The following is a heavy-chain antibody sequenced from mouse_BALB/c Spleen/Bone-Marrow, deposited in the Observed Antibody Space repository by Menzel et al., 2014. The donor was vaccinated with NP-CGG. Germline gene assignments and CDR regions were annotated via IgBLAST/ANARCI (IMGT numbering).Heavy chain of an antibody. CDR2: IYPGSGST. CDR1: GYTFTSYW. J-gene: IGHJ4*01. V-gene: IGHV1S22*01. D-gene: IGHD2-12*01. CDR3: TRSELRRGGYALDY. Sequence: LQQSGSELVRPGASVKLSCKASGYTFTSYWMHWVKQRHGQGLEWIGNIYPGSGSTNYDEKFKSKATLTVDKSSSTAYMQLSGLTSEDSAVYYCTRSELRRGGYALDYWGLGTSVTVSS.